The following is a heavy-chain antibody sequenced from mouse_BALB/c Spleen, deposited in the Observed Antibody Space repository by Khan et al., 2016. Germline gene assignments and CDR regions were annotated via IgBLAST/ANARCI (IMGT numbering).Heavy chain of an antibody. V-gene: IGHV1S81*02. CDR2: TNPTNGRT. J-gene: IGHJ2*01. Sequence: QVQLKQSGAELVKAGASVKMSCKASGYTFTSYWMHWVKQRLGQGLEWFAETNPTNGRTYYNEKFKSKATLTVDKSSSTAYMLLSGPTFEDSAVYYYARIKKIVATYFDYWGQCTTLTVSS. CDR1: GYTFTSYW. D-gene: IGHD1-1*01. CDR3: ARIKKIVATYFDY.